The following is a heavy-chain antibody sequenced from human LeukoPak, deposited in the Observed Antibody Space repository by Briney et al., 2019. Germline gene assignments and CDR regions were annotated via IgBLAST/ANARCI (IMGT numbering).Heavy chain of an antibody. J-gene: IGHJ5*02. Sequence: SETLSLTCTVSGGSISNYYWSWIRQPAGKGLEWIGRIYTSGSTNYNPSLKSRVTMSVDTSKNQFSLKLSSVTAADTAVYYCARDLNDIVVVPAARAFDPWGQGTLVTVSS. CDR3: ARDLNDIVVVPAARAFDP. CDR1: GGSISNYY. V-gene: IGHV4-4*07. CDR2: IYTSGST. D-gene: IGHD2-2*01.